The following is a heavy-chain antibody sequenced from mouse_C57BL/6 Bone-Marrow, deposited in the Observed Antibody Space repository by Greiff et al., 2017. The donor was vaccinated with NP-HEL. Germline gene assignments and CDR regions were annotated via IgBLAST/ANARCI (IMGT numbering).Heavy chain of an antibody. CDR1: GYAFSSYW. CDR2: IYPGDGDT. V-gene: IGHV1-80*01. Sequence: VQLQESGAELVKPGASVKISCKASGYAFSSYWMNWVKQRPGKGLEWIGQIYPGDGDTNYNGKFKGKATLTADKSSSTAYMQLSSLTSEDSAVYFCARSRNGAWFAYWGQGTLVTVSA. J-gene: IGHJ3*01. CDR3: ARSRNGAWFAY.